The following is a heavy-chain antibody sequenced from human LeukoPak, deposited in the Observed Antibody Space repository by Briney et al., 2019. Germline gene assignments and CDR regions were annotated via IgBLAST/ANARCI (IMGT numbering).Heavy chain of an antibody. J-gene: IGHJ4*02. D-gene: IGHD3-10*01. CDR3: ARRAAYGSGSYFDF. CDR1: GGSISSGTYY. Sequence: SETLSLTCAVSGGSISSGTYYWAWIRQPPGKGLEWIETISYSGSTYYNPSLKSRVTISVDKSKNQFSLRLSSVTAADTAVYYCARRAAYGSGSYFDFWGRGTLVTVSS. V-gene: IGHV4-39*01. CDR2: ISYSGST.